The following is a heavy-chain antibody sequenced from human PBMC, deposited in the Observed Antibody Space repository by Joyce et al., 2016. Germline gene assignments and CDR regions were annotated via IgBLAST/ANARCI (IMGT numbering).Heavy chain of an antibody. CDR3: ATSPRDYYDSSGYFGWFDP. CDR1: GYTLTELS. CDR2: FDSEDGET. J-gene: IGHJ5*02. D-gene: IGHD3-22*01. Sequence: QVQLVQSGAEVKKPGASVKVSCKFSGYTLTELSMHWVRQAPGKGLEWMGGFDSEDGETIYAQKFQGRVTRTEDTSTDTAYMELSSLRSEDTAVYYCATSPRDYYDSSGYFGWFDPWGQGTLVTVSS. V-gene: IGHV1-24*01.